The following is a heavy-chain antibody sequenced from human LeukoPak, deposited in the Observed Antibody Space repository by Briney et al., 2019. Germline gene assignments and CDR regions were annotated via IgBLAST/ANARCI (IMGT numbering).Heavy chain of an antibody. CDR3: ARHRPQGYGYNY. J-gene: IGHJ4*02. CDR2: IYHSGIT. CDR1: GDSISSSYY. D-gene: IGHD5-18*01. Sequence: SETLSLTCTVSGDSISSSYYWGWIRQPPGKGLEWIGSIYHSGITYYNPSLKSRVTISVDTSKNQFSLKLSSVTAADTAVYYCARHRPQGYGYNYWGQGTLVTVSS. V-gene: IGHV4-38-2*02.